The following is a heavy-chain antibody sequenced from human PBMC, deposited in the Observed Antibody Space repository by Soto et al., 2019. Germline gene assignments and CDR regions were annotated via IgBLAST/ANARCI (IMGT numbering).Heavy chain of an antibody. V-gene: IGHV3-33*01. J-gene: IGHJ4*02. Sequence: QVQLVESGGGVVQPGRSLRLSCVASGFNLRSYGMHWFRQAPGKGPEWVAVIWYDGSNEKYADSVKGRFTISRDDSRNRLYLQMNSVRAEDTAVYYCARVYANWEWELPGFWGQGTRVTVSS. CDR2: IWYDGSNE. CDR3: ARVYANWEWELPGF. D-gene: IGHD7-27*01. CDR1: GFNLRSYG.